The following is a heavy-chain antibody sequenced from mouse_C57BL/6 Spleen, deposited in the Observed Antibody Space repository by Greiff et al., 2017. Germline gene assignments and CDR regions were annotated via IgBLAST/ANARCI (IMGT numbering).Heavy chain of an antibody. CDR3: AREGNWGFDY. V-gene: IGHV3-6*01. D-gene: IGHD4-1*01. CDR1: GYSITSGYY. Sequence: VQLKESGPGLVKPSQSLSLTCSVTGYSITSGYYWNWIRQFPGNKLEWMGYISYDGSNNYNPSLKNRISITRDTSKNQFFLKLNSVTTEDTATYYCAREGNWGFDYWGQGTTLTVSS. CDR2: ISYDGSN. J-gene: IGHJ2*01.